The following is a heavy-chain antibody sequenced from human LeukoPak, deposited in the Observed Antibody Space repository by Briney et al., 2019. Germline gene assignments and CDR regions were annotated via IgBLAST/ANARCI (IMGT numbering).Heavy chain of an antibody. CDR3: ARLRHSSGWSPYYYGMDV. CDR1: GYTFTGYY. D-gene: IGHD6-19*01. CDR2: INPNSGGT. Sequence: ASVKVSCKASGYTFTGYYMHWVRQAPGQGLEWMGWINPNSGGTNYAQKFQGRVTMTRDTSISTAYMELSRLRSDDTAVYYCARLRHSSGWSPYYYGMDVWGQGTTVTVSS. J-gene: IGHJ6*02. V-gene: IGHV1-2*02.